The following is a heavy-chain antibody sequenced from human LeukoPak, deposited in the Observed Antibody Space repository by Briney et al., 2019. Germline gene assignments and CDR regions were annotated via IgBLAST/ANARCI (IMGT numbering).Heavy chain of an antibody. CDR3: ARNDSSAYDY. D-gene: IGHD2-15*01. J-gene: IGHJ4*02. V-gene: IGHV1-18*01. CDR2: ISAYNGYT. Sequence: ASVNVSCKASGYTFTSYGISWVRQAPGQGLEWMGWISAYNGYTKSAQNLQGRVTMTTDTSTSTAYMELRSLRSDDTAVYYCARNDSSAYDYWGQGTLVTVSS. CDR1: GYTFTSYG.